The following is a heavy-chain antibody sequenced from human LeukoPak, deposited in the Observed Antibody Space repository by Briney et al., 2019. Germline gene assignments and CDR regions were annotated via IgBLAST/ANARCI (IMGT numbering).Heavy chain of an antibody. V-gene: IGHV3-21*01. CDR3: ARGSMHIYHLYTDY. CDR1: GFTFSSYS. CDR2: ISSISSYI. J-gene: IGHJ4*02. Sequence: GGSLRLSCAASGFTFSSYSMNWVRQAPGKGLDWVSSISSISSYIYYADSMKGRFTISRDNAKNSLYLQMNSLRAEDTAVYYCARGSMHIYHLYTDYWGQGTLVTVSS. D-gene: IGHD3-16*02.